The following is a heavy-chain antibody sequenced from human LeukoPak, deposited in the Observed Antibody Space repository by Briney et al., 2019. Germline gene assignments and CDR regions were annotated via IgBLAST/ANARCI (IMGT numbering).Heavy chain of an antibody. Sequence: ASVKVSCKASGYTFTSYGISWVRQAPGQGLEWMGWVNPKSGNTGYKQKFQARVTITRDTSITTAYMELSSLTSDDTAVYFCARGLPLGYCTYGVCYPPKHFDFWGQGTLVTVSS. CDR1: GYTFTSYG. CDR2: VNPKSGNT. CDR3: ARGLPLGYCTYGVCYPPKHFDF. D-gene: IGHD2-8*01. J-gene: IGHJ4*02. V-gene: IGHV1-8*03.